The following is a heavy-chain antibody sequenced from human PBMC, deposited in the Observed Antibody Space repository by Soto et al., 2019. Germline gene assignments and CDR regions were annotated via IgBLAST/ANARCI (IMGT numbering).Heavy chain of an antibody. D-gene: IGHD2-15*01. J-gene: IGHJ4*02. V-gene: IGHV3-23*01. CDR2: ISGSGGST. CDR3: AKDRDGYCSGGSCPVGY. Sequence: GGSLRLSCAASGFTFSSYAMSWVRQAPGKGLEWVSAISGSGGSTYYADSVKGRFTISRDNSKNTLYLQMNSLRAEDTAVYYCAKDRDGYCSGGSCPVGYWGQGPLVTVSS. CDR1: GFTFSSYA.